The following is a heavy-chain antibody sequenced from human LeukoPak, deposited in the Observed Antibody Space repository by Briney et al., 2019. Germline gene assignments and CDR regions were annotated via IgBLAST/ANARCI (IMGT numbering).Heavy chain of an antibody. CDR2: INPNSGGT. J-gene: IGHJ5*02. CDR1: GYTFTDYF. Sequence: ASVKVSCKTSGYTFTDYFMHWVRQAPGQGLEWMGWINPNSGGTSSAQKFQGRVTMTRDTSITTVYMEVSWLTSDDTAIYYCARADRLDGAPYLIGPWGQGTLVTVSS. V-gene: IGHV1-2*02. CDR3: ARADRLDGAPYLIGP. D-gene: IGHD2-21*01.